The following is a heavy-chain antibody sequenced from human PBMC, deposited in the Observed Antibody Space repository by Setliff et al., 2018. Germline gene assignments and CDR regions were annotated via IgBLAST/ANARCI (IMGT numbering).Heavy chain of an antibody. CDR1: GFTFSSYS. CDR3: ARTNHDILTGGYYFDY. V-gene: IGHV3-48*01. J-gene: IGHJ4*02. Sequence: GGSLRLSCAASGFTFSSYSMNWVRQAPGKGLEWVSYISSSSSTIYYADSVKGRFTISRDNAKNSLYLQMNSLRAEDTAVYYCARTNHDILTGGYYFDYWGQGTLVTVSS. D-gene: IGHD3-9*01. CDR2: ISSSSSTI.